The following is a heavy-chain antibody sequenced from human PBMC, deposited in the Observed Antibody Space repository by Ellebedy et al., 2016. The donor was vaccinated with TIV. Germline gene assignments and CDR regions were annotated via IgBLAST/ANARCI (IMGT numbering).Heavy chain of an antibody. D-gene: IGHD3-10*01. CDR2: INPSGGST. J-gene: IGHJ4*02. CDR3: ARVRHYYGSGTGFDY. Sequence: ASVKVSXKASGYTFTSYYMHWVRQAPGQGLEWMGIINPSGGSTSYAQKFQGRVTMTRDTSTSTVYMELSSLRSEDTAVYYCARVRHYYGSGTGFDYWGQGTLVTVSS. V-gene: IGHV1-46*01. CDR1: GYTFTSYY.